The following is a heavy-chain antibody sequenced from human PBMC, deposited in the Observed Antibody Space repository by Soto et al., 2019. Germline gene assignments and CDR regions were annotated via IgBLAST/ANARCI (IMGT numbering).Heavy chain of an antibody. CDR1: GFTFSSYA. CDR3: AKETYYYYGMDV. CDR2: IIDSGGYT. J-gene: IGHJ6*02. V-gene: IGHV3-23*01. Sequence: GGSLRLSCAASGFTFSSYAMSWVRQASGKGLEWVSAIIDSGGYTYYADSVKGRFTISRDNSKNTLYLQMNSLRAEDTALYYCAKETYYYYGMDVWGQGTTVTVSS.